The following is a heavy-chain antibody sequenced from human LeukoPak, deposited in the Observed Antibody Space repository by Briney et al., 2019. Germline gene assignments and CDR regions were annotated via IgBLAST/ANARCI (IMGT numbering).Heavy chain of an antibody. J-gene: IGHJ4*02. CDR2: IYYSGST. Sequence: PSETLSLTCTVSGGSISSSSYYWGWIRQPPGKGLEWIGSIYYSGSTYYNPSLKSRVTISVDTSKNQFSLKLSSVTAADTAVYYCAREWEYIAAAGTGVSFDYWGQGALVTVSS. V-gene: IGHV4-39*07. CDR3: AREWEYIAAAGTGVSFDY. D-gene: IGHD6-13*01. CDR1: GGSISSSSYY.